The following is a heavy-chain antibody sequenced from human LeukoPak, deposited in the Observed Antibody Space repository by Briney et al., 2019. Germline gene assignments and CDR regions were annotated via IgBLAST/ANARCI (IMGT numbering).Heavy chain of an antibody. D-gene: IGHD3/OR15-3a*01. CDR1: GFTFDDYA. J-gene: IGHJ4*02. CDR3: AKDDSGTFDY. V-gene: IGHV3-9*01. Sequence: GRSLRLSCAASGFTFDDYAMHWVRQAPGKGLEWVSGISWNSGSIGYADSVKGRFTISRDNAKNSLYLQMNSLRAEDTASYYCAKDDSGTFDYWGQGTLVTVSS. CDR2: ISWNSGSI.